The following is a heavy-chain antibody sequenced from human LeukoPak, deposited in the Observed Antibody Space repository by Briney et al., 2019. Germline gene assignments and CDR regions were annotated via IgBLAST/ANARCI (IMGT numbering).Heavy chain of an antibody. Sequence: PSETLSLTCTVSVGSISSYYWSWIRQPAGKGLEWIGRIYTSGSTNYNPSLKSRVTMSIDTSKNHFSLKLSSMTAADTAVYYCARDVSYAFFDYWGQGTLVTVSS. CDR3: ARDVSYAFFDY. CDR1: VGSISSYY. D-gene: IGHD1-26*01. J-gene: IGHJ4*02. V-gene: IGHV4-4*07. CDR2: IYTSGST.